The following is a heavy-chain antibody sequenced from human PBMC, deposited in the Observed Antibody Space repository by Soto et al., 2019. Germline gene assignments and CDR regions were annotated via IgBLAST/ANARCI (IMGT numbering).Heavy chain of an antibody. Sequence: QVRLVQSGAEVKKPGSSVKVSCKASGGPFSTSTINWVRQAPGQGLEWMGGIIPIFGTTNYEQKFQGRVTITADESTNAAFMELSSLTSEDTAVYYCRSSTYYYDSNEDWFDPWGQGTLVTVSS. V-gene: IGHV1-69*01. D-gene: IGHD3-22*01. CDR1: GGPFSTST. CDR2: IIPIFGTT. CDR3: RSSTYYYDSNEDWFDP. J-gene: IGHJ5*02.